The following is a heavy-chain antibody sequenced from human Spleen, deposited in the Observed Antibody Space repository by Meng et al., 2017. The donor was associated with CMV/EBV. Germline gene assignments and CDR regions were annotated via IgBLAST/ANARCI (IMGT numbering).Heavy chain of an antibody. J-gene: IGHJ4*02. V-gene: IGHV6-1*01. CDR3: AREERQLLGKGGFDT. CDR1: GDRVSSTRAG. Sequence: PGPVQAPWPLLFTCATSGDRVSSTRAGCIWIRRSQSRGLELLGRKYYRFKWYNEYAVSVEGRIAINPDTSKNQFSLKLNSVTPDDTAVYYCAREERQLLGKGGFDTWGQGTLVTVSS. CDR2: KYYRFKWYN. D-gene: IGHD2-2*01.